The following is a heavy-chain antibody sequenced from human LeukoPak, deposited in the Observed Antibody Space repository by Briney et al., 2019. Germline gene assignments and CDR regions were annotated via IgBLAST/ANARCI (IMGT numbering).Heavy chain of an antibody. CDR2: ISAYNGNT. V-gene: IGHV1-18*01. Sequence: ASVKVSCKASGYTFTSYGISWVRQAPGQGLEWMGWISAYNGNTNYAQKLQGRVTMTTDTSTSTAYMELRGLRSDDTAVYYCARAMYYYDSSGYYDYWGQGTLVTASS. D-gene: IGHD3-22*01. CDR1: GYTFTSYG. J-gene: IGHJ4*02. CDR3: ARAMYYYDSSGYYDY.